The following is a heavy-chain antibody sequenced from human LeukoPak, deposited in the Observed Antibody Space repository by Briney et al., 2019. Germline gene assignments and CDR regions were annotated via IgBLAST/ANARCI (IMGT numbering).Heavy chain of an antibody. J-gene: IGHJ6*02. CDR3: ADLSYGMDV. V-gene: IGHV1-2*06. CDR1: GGTFSSYA. Sequence: ASVKVSCKASGGTFSSYAISWVRQAPGQGLEWMGRINPNSGGTNYAQKFQGRVTMTRDTSISTAYMELSRLRSDDTAVYYCADLSYGMDVWGQGTTVTVSS. CDR2: INPNSGGT. D-gene: IGHD3-16*01.